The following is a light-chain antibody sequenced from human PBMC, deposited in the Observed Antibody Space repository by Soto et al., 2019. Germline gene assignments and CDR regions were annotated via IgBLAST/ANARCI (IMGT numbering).Light chain of an antibody. J-gene: IGKJ4*01. CDR1: HGIGTA. Sequence: EFVMTQSPATLSVSPGEGATLSCRASHGIGTALAWYQQKPGQTPRLLMYGASIRATGVPARFSGSASGTEFTLTITSLQSEDFAVYYCQHYSDWPLTFGGGTKVESK. CDR2: GAS. CDR3: QHYSDWPLT. V-gene: IGKV3-15*01.